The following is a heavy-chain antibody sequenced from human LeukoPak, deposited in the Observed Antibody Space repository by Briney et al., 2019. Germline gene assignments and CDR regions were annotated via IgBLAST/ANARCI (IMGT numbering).Heavy chain of an antibody. J-gene: IGHJ5*02. V-gene: IGHV4-39*07. CDR2: IYYSGST. CDR3: ARGRITMVRGVISLSFDP. D-gene: IGHD3-10*01. CDR1: GGSISSSSYY. Sequence: PSETLSLTCTVSGGSISSSSYYWGWIRQPPGKGLEWIGSIYYSGSTNYNPSLKSRVTISVDTSKNQFSLKLSSVTAADTAVYYCARGRITMVRGVISLSFDPWGQGTLVTVSS.